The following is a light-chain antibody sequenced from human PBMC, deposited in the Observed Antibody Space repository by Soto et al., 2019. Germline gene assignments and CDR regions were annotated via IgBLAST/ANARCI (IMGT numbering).Light chain of an antibody. J-gene: IGKJ3*01. V-gene: IGKV4-1*01. Sequence: DIVMTQSPDSLAVSLGERATINCKSSQSVLYSSNNKNYLAWYQQKPGQPPKLFIYWASTRESGVPDRSSGSGSGTDFTLTISSLQAEDVAVYYCQQYYTTPPFTFGPGTKVDIK. CDR1: QSVLYSSNNKNY. CDR2: WAS. CDR3: QQYYTTPPFT.